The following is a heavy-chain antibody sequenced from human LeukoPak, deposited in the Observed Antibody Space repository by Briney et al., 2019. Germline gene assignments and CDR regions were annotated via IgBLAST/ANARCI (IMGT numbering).Heavy chain of an antibody. J-gene: IGHJ4*02. D-gene: IGHD5-24*01. CDR1: GFSFNGYW. CDR2: IKGDGSAQ. CDR3: ASGMATVYFDY. V-gene: IGHV3-7*01. Sequence: GGSLRLSCAASGFSFNGYWMSWVRQAPGKGLEWVANIKGDGSAQYYVDSVKGRFTISRDNAKNSLNLQMNSLRAEDTAVYYCASGMATVYFDYWGQGTLVTVSS.